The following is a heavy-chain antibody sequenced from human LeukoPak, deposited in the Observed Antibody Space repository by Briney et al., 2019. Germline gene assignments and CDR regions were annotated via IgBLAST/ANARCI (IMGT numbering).Heavy chain of an antibody. Sequence: GGSLGLSFAASGFPFSSFAMSWVRRAPGKGREGVSAISNNGGYTYYADSVQGRFTISRDNSKSTLCLQMNSLRAEDTAVYYCAKQLGYCSDGSCYFPYWGQGTLVTASS. V-gene: IGHV3-23*01. J-gene: IGHJ4*02. CDR2: ISNNGGYT. CDR3: AKQLGYCSDGSCYFPY. D-gene: IGHD2-15*01. CDR1: GFPFSSFA.